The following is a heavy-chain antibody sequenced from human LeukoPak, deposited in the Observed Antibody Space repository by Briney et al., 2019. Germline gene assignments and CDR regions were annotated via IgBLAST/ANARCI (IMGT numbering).Heavy chain of an antibody. V-gene: IGHV4-59*01. CDR1: GGSISSYY. Sequence: PSETLSLTCTVSGGSISSYYWSWIRQPPGKGLEWIGYIYYSGSTNYNPSLKSRVTISVDTSKNQFSLKLSSVTAADTAVYYCAVLYGDYAFDIWGQGTMVTVSS. CDR2: IYYSGST. D-gene: IGHD4-17*01. J-gene: IGHJ3*02. CDR3: AVLYGDYAFDI.